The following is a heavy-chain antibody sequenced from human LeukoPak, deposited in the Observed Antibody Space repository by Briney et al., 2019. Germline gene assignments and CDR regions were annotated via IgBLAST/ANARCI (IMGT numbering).Heavy chain of an antibody. CDR3: ARDGYYDSSGYYFVY. V-gene: IGHV3-11*01. CDR2: ISSSGSTI. J-gene: IGHJ4*02. Sequence: GGSLRLSCAAPGFAFSDYYMSWIRQPPGKGLEWVSYISSSGSTIYYADSVKGRFTISRDNAKNSLYLQMNSLRAEDTAVYYCARDGYYDSSGYYFVYWGQGTLVTVSS. CDR1: GFAFSDYY. D-gene: IGHD3-22*01.